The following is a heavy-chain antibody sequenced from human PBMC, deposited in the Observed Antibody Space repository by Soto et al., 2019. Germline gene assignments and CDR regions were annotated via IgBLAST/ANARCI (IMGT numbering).Heavy chain of an antibody. J-gene: IGHJ6*02. Sequence: GGSLILSCAASGFPCSSYAMHWVRPAPGKGLEWVAVISYDGSNKYYADSVKGRFTISRDNSKNTLYLQMNSLRAEDTAVYYCARDKRRYYYDSSGYPLHYYYGMDVWGQGTTVTVSS. CDR1: GFPCSSYA. CDR3: ARDKRRYYYDSSGYPLHYYYGMDV. D-gene: IGHD3-22*01. V-gene: IGHV3-30-3*01. CDR2: ISYDGSNK.